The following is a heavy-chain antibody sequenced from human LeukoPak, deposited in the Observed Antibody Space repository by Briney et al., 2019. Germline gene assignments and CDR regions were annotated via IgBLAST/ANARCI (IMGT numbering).Heavy chain of an antibody. D-gene: IGHD2-15*01. CDR2: ISSSSSYI. Sequence: PGGSLRLSXAASGFTFSSYSMNWVRQAPGKGLEWVSSISSSSSYIYYADSVKGRFTISRDNAKNSLYLQMNSLRAEDTAVYYCARDEDASVVVVAATPFDYWGQGTLVTVSS. V-gene: IGHV3-21*01. CDR3: ARDEDASVVVVAATPFDY. CDR1: GFTFSSYS. J-gene: IGHJ4*02.